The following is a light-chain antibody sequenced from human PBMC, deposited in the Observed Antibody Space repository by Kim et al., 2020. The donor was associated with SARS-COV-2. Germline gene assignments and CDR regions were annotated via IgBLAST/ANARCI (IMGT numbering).Light chain of an antibody. CDR2: DAS. CDR1: QDISNY. V-gene: IGKV1-33*01. CDR3: QQYDNLPYT. J-gene: IGKJ2*01. Sequence: SASVGDRVTSTCQASQDISNYLNWYQQRPGKAPKLLIYDASNLETGVPSRFSGSGSGTDFTFTISSLQPEDIATYYCQQYDNLPYTFGQATKLEI.